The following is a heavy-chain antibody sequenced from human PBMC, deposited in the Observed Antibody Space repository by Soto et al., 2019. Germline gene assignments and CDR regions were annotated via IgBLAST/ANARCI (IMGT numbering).Heavy chain of an antibody. CDR2: IDSSGEK. CDR3: ARRHLAVAVSPWFDP. Sequence: QVTLKESGPVLVNPTETLTLRCTVSGLSITDSEMGVSWIRQPPGKALEWLAHIDSSGEKSYRTFLKSRLTISKDTSKSQIVLIITNMDPADTATYYCARRHLAVAVSPWFDPWGQGILVTVSS. V-gene: IGHV2-26*01. D-gene: IGHD3-16*01. CDR1: GLSITDSEMG. J-gene: IGHJ5*02.